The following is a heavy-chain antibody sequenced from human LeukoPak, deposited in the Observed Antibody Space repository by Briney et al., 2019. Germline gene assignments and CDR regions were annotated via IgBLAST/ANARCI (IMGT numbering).Heavy chain of an antibody. CDR2: IKQDGSEK. J-gene: IGHJ4*02. Sequence: GGPLRLSCAASGVTFSIYAMSSVPHSPGKEPEWVANIKQDGSEKYYVDSVKGRFTISRDNAKNSLYLQMNSLRAEDTAVYYCARDLYFDFWGQGTLVTVSS. CDR3: ARDLYFDF. V-gene: IGHV3-7*04. CDR1: GVTFSIYA.